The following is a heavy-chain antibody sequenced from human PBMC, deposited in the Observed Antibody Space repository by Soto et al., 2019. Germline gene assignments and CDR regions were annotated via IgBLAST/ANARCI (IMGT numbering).Heavy chain of an antibody. Sequence: SETLSLTCAVSGGFISSGDSSWSWIRQPPGRGLEWIGHIYHGGTTFYNPSLKSRVAISEDTSKNQFSLTLSSVTAADTAVYYCARGDGFWSGYSYLNYWGQGTPVTVSS. V-gene: IGHV4-30-2*01. CDR2: IYHGGTT. D-gene: IGHD3-3*01. CDR1: GGFISSGDSS. CDR3: ARGDGFWSGYSYLNY. J-gene: IGHJ4*02.